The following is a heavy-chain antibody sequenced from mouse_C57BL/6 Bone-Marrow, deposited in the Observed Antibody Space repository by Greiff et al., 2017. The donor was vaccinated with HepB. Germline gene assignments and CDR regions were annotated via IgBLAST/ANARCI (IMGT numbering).Heavy chain of an antibody. J-gene: IGHJ4*01. CDR1: GYSITSGYY. Sequence: EVQRVESGPGLVKPSQSLSLTCSVTGYSITSGYYWNWIRQFPGNKLEWMGYISYDGSNNYNPSLKNRISITRDTSKNQFFLKLNSVTTEDTATYYCARESLITTVVASMDYWGQGTSVTVSS. CDR3: ARESLITTVVASMDY. D-gene: IGHD1-1*01. CDR2: ISYDGSN. V-gene: IGHV3-6*01.